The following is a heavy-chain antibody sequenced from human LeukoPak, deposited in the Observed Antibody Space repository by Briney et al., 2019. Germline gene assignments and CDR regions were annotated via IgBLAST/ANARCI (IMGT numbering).Heavy chain of an antibody. CDR2: IYPWDSDN. CDR1: GYSFTSYW. CDR3: ARGYSSSWYVDWFDP. Sequence: HGKSLMISCMGSGYSFTSYWIGWVRHLPGEGLEWMGIIYPWDSDNSYSPSLQGQVTIPAHKSISTTYLQWSSLKASDNAMYYCARGYSSSWYVDWFDPWGQGTLVTVSS. V-gene: IGHV5-51*01. D-gene: IGHD6-13*01. J-gene: IGHJ5*02.